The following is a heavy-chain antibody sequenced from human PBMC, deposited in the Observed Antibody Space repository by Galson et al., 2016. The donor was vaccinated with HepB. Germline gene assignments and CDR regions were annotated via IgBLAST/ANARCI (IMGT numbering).Heavy chain of an antibody. CDR1: GFMLSGYG. CDR3: AKDLHQLLLRQNYYYGMDV. CDR2: ISYEGSNK. Sequence: SLRLSCAASGFMLSGYGMHWVRQAPGKGLEWVAIISYEGSNKYYADSVKGRFTISRDNSKNTLYLQMSNLRAEDTAVYYCAKDLHQLLLRQNYYYGMDVGGQGTTVTVSS. J-gene: IGHJ6*02. D-gene: IGHD2-2*01. V-gene: IGHV3-30*18.